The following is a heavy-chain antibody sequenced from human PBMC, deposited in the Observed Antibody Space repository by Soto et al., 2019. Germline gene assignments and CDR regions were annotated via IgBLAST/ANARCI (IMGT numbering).Heavy chain of an antibody. D-gene: IGHD5-18*01. Sequence: QVQLVESGGGVVQPGKSLRLSCAASGFTFSTYGMHWVRQAPGKGLEWVAVIWYDGSNKYHGDSLKGRFTISRDNSKNTLYLQINNLRAEDTAVYYCGRDGALVDTAGVDSWGQGTLVTVSS. CDR2: IWYDGSNK. CDR1: GFTFSTYG. J-gene: IGHJ4*02. CDR3: GRDGALVDTAGVDS. V-gene: IGHV3-33*01.